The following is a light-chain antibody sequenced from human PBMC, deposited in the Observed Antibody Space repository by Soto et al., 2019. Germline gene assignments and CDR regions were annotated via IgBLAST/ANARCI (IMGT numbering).Light chain of an antibody. CDR2: GAS. J-gene: IGKJ1*01. CDR3: QQYGSSRWT. Sequence: EIVMTQSPATLSVSPGERATLSCRASQSVSNKLAWYQQKPGQAPRLLIYGASSRATGIPDRFSGSGSGTDFTLTISRLEPEDFAVYYCQQYGSSRWTFGQGTKVDIK. V-gene: IGKV3-20*01. CDR1: QSVSNK.